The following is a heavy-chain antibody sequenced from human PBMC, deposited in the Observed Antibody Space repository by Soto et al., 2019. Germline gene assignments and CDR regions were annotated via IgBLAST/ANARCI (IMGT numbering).Heavy chain of an antibody. CDR3: AIRMYSTRWYYLDY. V-gene: IGHV3-23*01. J-gene: IGHJ4*02. CDR1: GFTVSSYA. CDR2: ISAST. D-gene: IGHD6-13*01. Sequence: EMQLLESGGGLVQAGGSLRLSCAASGFTVSSYALNWVSQAPGQGLEWVSGISASTYYADSVKGRFTISRDTSKNTLYLQMNSLRAEDTAIYFCAIRMYSTRWYYLDYWGQGTLVTVSS.